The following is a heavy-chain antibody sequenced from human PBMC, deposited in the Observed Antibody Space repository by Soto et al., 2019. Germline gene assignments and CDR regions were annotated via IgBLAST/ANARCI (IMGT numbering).Heavy chain of an antibody. CDR3: ARDMSFVGWTDFFAGMDV. CDR2: ISSSSSYI. CDR1: GFTFSSYS. V-gene: IGHV3-21*01. J-gene: IGHJ6*02. Sequence: GGSLRLSCAASGFTFSSYSMNWVRQAPGKGLEWVSSISSSSSYIYYADSVKGRFTISRDNAKNSLYLQMNSLRAEDTAVYYCARDMSFVGWTDFFAGMDVWGQGTTVTVSS. D-gene: IGHD3-3*01.